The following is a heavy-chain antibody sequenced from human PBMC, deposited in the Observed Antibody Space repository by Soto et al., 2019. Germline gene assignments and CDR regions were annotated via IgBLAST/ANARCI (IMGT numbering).Heavy chain of an antibody. Sequence: PVGSLRLSCAASGFTFSSYGMHWVRQAPGKGLEWVAVIWYDGSNKYYADSVKGRFTISRDNSKNTLYLQMNSLRAEDTAVYYCARGVSYYDSSGYYYDVDYWGQGTLVTVSS. J-gene: IGHJ4*02. V-gene: IGHV3-33*01. D-gene: IGHD3-22*01. CDR3: ARGVSYYDSSGYYYDVDY. CDR2: IWYDGSNK. CDR1: GFTFSSYG.